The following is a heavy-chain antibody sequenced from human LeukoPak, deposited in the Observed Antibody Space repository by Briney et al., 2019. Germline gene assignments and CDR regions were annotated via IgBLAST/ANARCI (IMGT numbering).Heavy chain of an antibody. CDR1: GYTFTSYG. CDR2: ISAYNGNT. CDR3: ARGPGNSGYYYESPAWEFDY. J-gene: IGHJ4*02. Sequence: ASVKVSCKASGYTFTSYGISWVRQAPGQGPEWMGWISAYNGNTNYVQKFQGRVTMTTDTSTSTAYMELRSLRSDDTAVYYCARGPGNSGYYYESPAWEFDYWGQGTLVTVSS. D-gene: IGHD3-22*01. V-gene: IGHV1-18*01.